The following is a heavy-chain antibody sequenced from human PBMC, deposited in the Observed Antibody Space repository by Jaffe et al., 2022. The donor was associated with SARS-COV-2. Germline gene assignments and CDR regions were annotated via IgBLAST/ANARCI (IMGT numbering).Heavy chain of an antibody. D-gene: IGHD3-10*01. Sequence: EVQLVESGGGLIQPGGSLRLSCAASGFTVSSNYMSWVRQAPGKGLEWVSVIYSGGSTYYADSVKGRFTISRDNSKNTLYLQMNSLRAEDTAVYYCARETVDYYGSGSHYYYYGMDVWGQGTTVTVSS. J-gene: IGHJ6*02. CDR3: ARETVDYYGSGSHYYYYGMDV. V-gene: IGHV3-53*01. CDR2: IYSGGST. CDR1: GFTVSSNY.